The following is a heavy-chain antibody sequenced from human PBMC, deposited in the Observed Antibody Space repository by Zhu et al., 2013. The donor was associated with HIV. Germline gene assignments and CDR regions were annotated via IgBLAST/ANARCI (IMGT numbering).Heavy chain of an antibody. D-gene: IGHD3-22*01. V-gene: IGHV1-18*01. CDR3: ARDDYDSSGSHY. Sequence: QIQLVQSGADMKKPGSSVRVSCKASGGSFGNDAINWVRQAPGQGLEWMGWISTYNGNTNYAQKLQGRVTMTTDTSTSTAYMELRSLRSDDTAVYYCARDDYDSSGSHYWGQGTLVTVSS. CDR1: GGSFGNDA. CDR2: ISTYNGNT. J-gene: IGHJ4*02.